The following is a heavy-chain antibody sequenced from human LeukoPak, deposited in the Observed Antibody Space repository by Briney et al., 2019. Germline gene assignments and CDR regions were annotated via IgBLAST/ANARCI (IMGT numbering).Heavy chain of an antibody. CDR2: INPSGGST. V-gene: IGHV1-46*01. CDR3: AREDDSSGYFDY. D-gene: IGHD3-22*01. CDR1: GGTFSSYA. Sequence: ASVKVSCKASGGTFSSYAISWVRQAPGQGLEWMGIINPSGGSTSYAQKFQGRVTMTRDTSTSTVYMELSSLRSEDTAVYYCAREDDSSGYFDYWGQGTLVTVSS. J-gene: IGHJ4*02.